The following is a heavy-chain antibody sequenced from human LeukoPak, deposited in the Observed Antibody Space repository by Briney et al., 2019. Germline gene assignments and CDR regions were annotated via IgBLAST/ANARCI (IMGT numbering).Heavy chain of an antibody. Sequence: SETLSLTCAVYGGSFSGYYWSWIRQPPGKGLEWIGEINHSGSTNYNPSLKSRVTISVDTSKNQFSLKLSSVTAADTAVYYCARRWVATGMSDLDYWGQGTLVTVSS. CDR1: GGSFSGYY. V-gene: IGHV4-34*01. D-gene: IGHD5-12*01. CDR3: ARRWVATGMSDLDY. CDR2: INHSGST. J-gene: IGHJ4*02.